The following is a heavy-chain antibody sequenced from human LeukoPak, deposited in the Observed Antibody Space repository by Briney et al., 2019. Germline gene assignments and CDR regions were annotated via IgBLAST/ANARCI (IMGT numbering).Heavy chain of an antibody. CDR1: GYTFTNYY. Sequence: SVKVSCKASGYTFTNYYIHWVRQAPGQGLEWMGRIIPILGITNYAQKSQGRVTITADKSTSTAYMELISLRSDDTAVYYCARDSQWLVHGGWFDPWGQGTLVTVSS. J-gene: IGHJ5*02. V-gene: IGHV1-69*04. D-gene: IGHD6-19*01. CDR3: ARDSQWLVHGGWFDP. CDR2: IIPILGIT.